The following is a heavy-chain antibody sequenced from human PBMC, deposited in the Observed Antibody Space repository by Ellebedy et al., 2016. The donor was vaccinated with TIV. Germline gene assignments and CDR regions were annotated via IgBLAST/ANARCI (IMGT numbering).Heavy chain of an antibody. CDR3: AAGLKWELLPRGDY. V-gene: IGHV1-58*02. CDR2: IVVGSGNT. D-gene: IGHD1-26*01. Sequence: AASVKVSCKASGFTFTSSAMQWVRQARGQRREWIGWIVVGSGNTNYAQKFQERVTITRDMSTSTAYMELSSLRTEDTAVYYCAAGLKWELLPRGDYWGQGTLVTVSS. J-gene: IGHJ4*02. CDR1: GFTFTSSA.